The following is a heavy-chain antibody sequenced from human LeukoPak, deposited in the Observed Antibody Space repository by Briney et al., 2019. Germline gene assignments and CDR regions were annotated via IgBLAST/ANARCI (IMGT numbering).Heavy chain of an antibody. CDR3: AKSGSTSLVAYYYYMDV. CDR1: GFTFSSYA. J-gene: IGHJ6*03. CDR2: ISGSGGGT. Sequence: GGSLRVSCAASGFTFSSYAMSGVRQAPGKGLKWVSAISGSGGGTYYAHSVKGGCTLSRDNSKHPLYLQMNSLRAEDTAVYYCAKSGSTSLVAYYYYMDVWGKGTGVSVS. V-gene: IGHV3-23*01. D-gene: IGHD2-2*01.